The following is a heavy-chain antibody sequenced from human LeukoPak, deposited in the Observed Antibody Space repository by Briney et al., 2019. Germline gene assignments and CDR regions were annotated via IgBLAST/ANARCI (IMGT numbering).Heavy chain of an antibody. J-gene: IGHJ4*02. V-gene: IGHV4-59*01. CDR1: GGSISSSY. CDR2: IYHSGT. Sequence: SETLSLTCSVSGGSISSSYWSWVRQAPGKGLEWIGQIYHSGTKYNPSLKSRVTISVDTSKNQFSLKLSSVTAADTAVYYCARNSSWYFDYWGQGTLVTVSS. CDR3: ARNSSWYFDY. D-gene: IGHD6-13*01.